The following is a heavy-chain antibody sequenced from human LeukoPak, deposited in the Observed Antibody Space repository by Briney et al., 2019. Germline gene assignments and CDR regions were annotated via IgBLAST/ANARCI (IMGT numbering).Heavy chain of an antibody. CDR3: AKVMSRTMVRGVPPSDY. J-gene: IGHJ4*02. CDR1: GFTFSSYW. D-gene: IGHD3-10*01. CDR2: ISGSGGST. Sequence: PGGSLRLSCAASGFTFSSYWMRWVRQAPGKGLEWVSAISGSGGSTYYADSVKGRFTISRDNSKNTLYLQMNSLRADDTAVGYCAKVMSRTMVRGVPPSDYWGQGTLVTVSS. V-gene: IGHV3-23*01.